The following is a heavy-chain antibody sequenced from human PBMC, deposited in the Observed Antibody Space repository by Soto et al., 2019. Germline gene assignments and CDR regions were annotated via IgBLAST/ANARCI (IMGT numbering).Heavy chain of an antibody. CDR1: GFTFSSYS. Sequence: GGSLRLSCAASGFTFSSYSMNWVRQAPGKGLEWVSYISSSSSTIYYADSVKGRFTISRDNAKNSLYLQMNSLRAEDTAVYYCARVALVPIYGCFDLWGRGTLVTVSS. J-gene: IGHJ2*01. CDR3: ARVALVPIYGCFDL. V-gene: IGHV3-48*01. CDR2: ISSSSSTI. D-gene: IGHD2-8*02.